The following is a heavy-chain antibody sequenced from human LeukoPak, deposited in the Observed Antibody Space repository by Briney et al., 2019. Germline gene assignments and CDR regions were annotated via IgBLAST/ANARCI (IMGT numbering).Heavy chain of an antibody. CDR1: GGSISSYH. Sequence: KPSETLSLTCTVPGGSISSYHWSWIRQPAGKGLEWIGRMQTSGRIDYNLSLKSRLTMSVDRSKNQLSLKLSSVIAADTAVYYCARGHSDSWSVFDYWGQGTLVTISS. D-gene: IGHD6-13*01. J-gene: IGHJ4*02. CDR2: MQTSGRI. V-gene: IGHV4-4*07. CDR3: ARGHSDSWSVFDY.